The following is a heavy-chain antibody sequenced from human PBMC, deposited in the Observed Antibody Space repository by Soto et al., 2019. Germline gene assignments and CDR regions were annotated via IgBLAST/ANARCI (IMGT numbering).Heavy chain of an antibody. Sequence: GGSLRLSCAASGFTFDDYTMHWVRQAPGKGLEWVSLISWDGGSTYYADSVKGRFTISRDNSKNSLYLQMNSLRTEDTALYYCAKDSGAYYDFWSGYYWYYYYGMDVWGQGTTVTVYS. J-gene: IGHJ6*02. CDR3: AKDSGAYYDFWSGYYWYYYYGMDV. CDR1: GFTFDDYT. D-gene: IGHD3-3*01. V-gene: IGHV3-43*01. CDR2: ISWDGGST.